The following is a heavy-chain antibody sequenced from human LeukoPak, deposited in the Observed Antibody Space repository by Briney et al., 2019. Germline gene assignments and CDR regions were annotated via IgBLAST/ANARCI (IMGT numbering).Heavy chain of an antibody. V-gene: IGHV3-21*06. CDR2: ISSNSRYI. Sequence: GGSLRLSCEASGFTFSSYGMNWVRQAPGKGLEWVSSISSNSRYIYYADSMRGRFTISRDNAKNSLYLQMNSLKPEDTAVYYCARVAEAAAFDSWGQGTLVTVSS. J-gene: IGHJ4*02. CDR3: ARVAEAAAFDS. CDR1: GFTFSSYG. D-gene: IGHD6-13*01.